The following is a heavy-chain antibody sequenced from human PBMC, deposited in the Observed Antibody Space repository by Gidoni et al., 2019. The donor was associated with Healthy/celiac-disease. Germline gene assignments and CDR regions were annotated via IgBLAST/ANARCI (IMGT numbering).Heavy chain of an antibody. D-gene: IGHD3-3*01. V-gene: IGHV4-39*01. Sequence: QLQLQESGPGLVKPSETLSLTCPVSGGSISSSSYYWVWIRQPPGKGLEWIGSIYYSGSTYYNPSLKSRVTISVDTSKNQFSLKLSSVTAADTAVYYCARGYDFWSGTPKGWFDPWGQGTLVTVSS. J-gene: IGHJ5*02. CDR2: IYYSGST. CDR3: ARGYDFWSGTPKGWFDP. CDR1: GGSISSSSYY.